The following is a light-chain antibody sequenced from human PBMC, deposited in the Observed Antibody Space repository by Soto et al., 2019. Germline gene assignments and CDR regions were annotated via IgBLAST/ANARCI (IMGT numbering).Light chain of an antibody. CDR3: QQYGDSPS. Sequence: EIVLTQSPATLSLSPGERATLSCRASQSLSSSYLVWYQQKPGQAPRLLIYGASTRATGIPDRFSGSGPGTDFTLTISRLEPEDFAVYFCQQYGDSPSFGGGTRMEIK. V-gene: IGKV3-20*01. J-gene: IGKJ4*01. CDR2: GAS. CDR1: QSLSSSY.